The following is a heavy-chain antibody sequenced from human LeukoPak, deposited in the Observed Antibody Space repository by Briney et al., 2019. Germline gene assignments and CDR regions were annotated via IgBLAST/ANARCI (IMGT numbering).Heavy chain of an antibody. CDR3: AKDTRYSSSWYYFDY. J-gene: IGHJ4*02. CDR1: GFTFDDYA. D-gene: IGHD6-13*01. V-gene: IGHV3-43D*03. CDR2: ISWDGGST. Sequence: PGGSLRLSCAASGFTFDDYAMHWVRQAPGKGLEWFSLISWDGGSTYYADSVKGRFTISRDNSKNSLYLQMNSLRAEDTALYYCAKDTRYSSSWYYFDYWGQGTLVTVSS.